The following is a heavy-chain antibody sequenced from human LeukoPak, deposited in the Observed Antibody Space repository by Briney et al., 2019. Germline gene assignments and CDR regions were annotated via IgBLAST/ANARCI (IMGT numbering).Heavy chain of an antibody. D-gene: IGHD3-22*01. CDR1: GFTFDDYA. CDR3: AKDLYYDSSPHAFDI. J-gene: IGHJ3*02. V-gene: IGHV3-9*01. CDR2: ISWNSGSM. Sequence: GGSLRLSCAASGFTFDDYAMPWVRQAPGKGLEWVSGISWNSGSMGYADSVKGRFTISRDNAKNSPYLQMNSLRAEDTALYYSAKDLYYDSSPHAFDIWGQGTMVTVSS.